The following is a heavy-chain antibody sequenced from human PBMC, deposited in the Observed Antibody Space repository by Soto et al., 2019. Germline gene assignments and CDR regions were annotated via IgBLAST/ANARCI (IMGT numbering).Heavy chain of an antibody. D-gene: IGHD3-3*01. CDR3: ARYYDFWSGPSPRYMDV. V-gene: IGHV3-21*01. CDR2: ISSNSSYI. Sequence: GGSLRLSCAASGFTFSSYSMNWVRQAPGKGLEWVSSISSNSSYIYYADSVKGRFTISRDNAKNSLYLQMNSLRAEDTAVYYCARYYDFWSGPSPRYMDVWGKGTTVTVSS. CDR1: GFTFSSYS. J-gene: IGHJ6*03.